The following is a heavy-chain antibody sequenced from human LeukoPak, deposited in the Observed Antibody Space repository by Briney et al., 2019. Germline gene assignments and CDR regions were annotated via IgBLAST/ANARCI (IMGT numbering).Heavy chain of an antibody. CDR2: IHYSGST. CDR1: GDSINNGTYY. D-gene: IGHD5-24*01. J-gene: IGHJ3*02. Sequence: PSETLSLTCTVSGDSINNGTYYWGWIRQSPGRGLEWIGAIHYSGSTYHNPSLKSRVTISVDTSKNQFSLKLSSVTAADTAVYYCARVASQLRDAFDIWGQGTMVTVSS. CDR3: ARVASQLRDAFDI. V-gene: IGHV4-39*07.